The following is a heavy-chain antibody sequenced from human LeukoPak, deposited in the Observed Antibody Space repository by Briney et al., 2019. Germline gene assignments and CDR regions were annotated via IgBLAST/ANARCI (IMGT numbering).Heavy chain of an antibody. CDR1: GFTFSSYA. CDR2: ISYDGSNK. V-gene: IGHV3-30-3*01. CDR3: AKDHYMTTVWYYYGMDV. J-gene: IGHJ6*02. D-gene: IGHD4-11*01. Sequence: SGGSLRLSCAASGFTFSSYAMHWVRQAPGKGLEWVAVISYDGSNKYYADSVKGRFTISRDNSKNTLYLQMNSLRAEDTAVYYCAKDHYMTTVWYYYGMDVWGQGTTVTVSS.